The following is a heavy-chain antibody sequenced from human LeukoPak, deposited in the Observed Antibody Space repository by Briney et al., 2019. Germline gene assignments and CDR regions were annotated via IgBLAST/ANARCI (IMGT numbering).Heavy chain of an antibody. CDR2: IYYSGST. D-gene: IGHD6-13*01. CDR1: GYSISSSSYY. J-gene: IGHJ4*02. V-gene: IGHV4-39*07. CDR3: ARDLAAAHNPLDY. Sequence: PSETLSLTCTVSGYSISSSSYYWGWIRQPPGKGLEWIGSIYYSGSTYYNPSLKSRVTISVDTSKNQFSLKLSSVTAADTAVYYCARDLAAAHNPLDYWGQGTLVTVSS.